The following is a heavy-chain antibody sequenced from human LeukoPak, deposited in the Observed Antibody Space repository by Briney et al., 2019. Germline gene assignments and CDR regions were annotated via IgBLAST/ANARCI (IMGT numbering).Heavy chain of an antibody. CDR1: GFTFGDYA. CDR2: IRSKAYGGTT. V-gene: IGHV3-49*03. Sequence: SLRLSCTASGFTFGDYAMSWFRQAPGKGLEWVGFIRSKAYGGTTEYAASVKGRFTISRDDSKSIAYLQMNSLKTEDTAVYYCTRDEGSVEQWLVAGYWGQGTLVTVSS. CDR3: TRDEGSVEQWLVAGY. D-gene: IGHD6-19*01. J-gene: IGHJ4*02.